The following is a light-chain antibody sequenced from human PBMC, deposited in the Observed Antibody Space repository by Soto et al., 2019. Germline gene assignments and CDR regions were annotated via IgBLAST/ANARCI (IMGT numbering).Light chain of an antibody. CDR3: QQYNSYSWT. Sequence: EIVLTQSPGTLSLSPGERATLSCRASQSVSSSYLAWYQQTPGQAPRLLIYGSSNRATGIPDRFSVSGSGTDFTLTISSLQPDDFATYYCQQYNSYSWTFGQGTKVDI. CDR1: QSVSSSY. J-gene: IGKJ1*01. V-gene: IGKV3-20*01. CDR2: GSS.